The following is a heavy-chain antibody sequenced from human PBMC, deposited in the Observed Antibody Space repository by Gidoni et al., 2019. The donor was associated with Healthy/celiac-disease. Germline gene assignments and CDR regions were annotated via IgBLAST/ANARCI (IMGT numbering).Heavy chain of an antibody. CDR2: IIPIFGTA. CDR3: ARSYCSSTSCYTADYYYGMDV. J-gene: IGHJ6*02. CDR1: GATFSSYA. Sequence: QVQLVQSGAEVKKPGSSVKFSCKAPGATFSSYAISWVRQAPGQGLEWMGGIIPIFGTANYAQKFQGRVTITADKSTSTAYMELSSLRSEDTAVYYCARSYCSSTSCYTADYYYGMDVWGQGTTVTVSS. V-gene: IGHV1-69*06. D-gene: IGHD2-2*02.